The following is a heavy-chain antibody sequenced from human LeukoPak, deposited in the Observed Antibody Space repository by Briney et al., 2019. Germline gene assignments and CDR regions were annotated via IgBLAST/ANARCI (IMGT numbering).Heavy chain of an antibody. Sequence: ASVKVSCKASGYTFTGYYMHWVRQAPGQGLEWMGWINPNSGGTNYAQKFQGRVTMTRDTSISTAYMELSRLRSDDTAVYYCARGKYSSSWYEVYWGQGTLVTVSS. CDR1: GYTFTGYY. V-gene: IGHV1-2*02. D-gene: IGHD6-13*01. CDR3: ARGKYSSSWYEVY. J-gene: IGHJ4*02. CDR2: INPNSGGT.